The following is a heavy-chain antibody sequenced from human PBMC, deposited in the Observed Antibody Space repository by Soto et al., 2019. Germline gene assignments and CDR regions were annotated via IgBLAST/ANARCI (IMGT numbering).Heavy chain of an antibody. CDR1: GYSFTSYW. V-gene: IGHV5-51*01. CDR3: ARSTVSIEYYYDSSGYLPFDY. Sequence: GESLKISCNGSGYSFTSYWICWVRQMHWKGLEWIGIIYPGDSDTRYSPSFQGQVTISADKSISTAYLQWSSLKASDTAMYYCARSTVSIEYYYDSSGYLPFDYWGQGTLVTVSS. D-gene: IGHD3-22*01. J-gene: IGHJ4*02. CDR2: IYPGDSDT.